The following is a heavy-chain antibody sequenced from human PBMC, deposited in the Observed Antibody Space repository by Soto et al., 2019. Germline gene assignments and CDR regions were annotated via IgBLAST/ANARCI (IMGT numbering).Heavy chain of an antibody. V-gene: IGHV3-30*18. Sequence: GGSLRLSCAASGFTFSSYGMHWVRQAPGKGLEWVAVISYDGSNKYYADSVKGRFTISRDNSKNTLYLQMNSLRAEDTAVYYCAKDKEGFSGDYWGQGTLVTVSS. CDR2: ISYDGSNK. D-gene: IGHD3-10*01. J-gene: IGHJ4*02. CDR3: AKDKEGFSGDY. CDR1: GFTFSSYG.